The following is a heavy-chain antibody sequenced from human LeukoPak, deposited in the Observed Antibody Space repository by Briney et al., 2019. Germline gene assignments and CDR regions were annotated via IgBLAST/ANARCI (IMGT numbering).Heavy chain of an antibody. Sequence: ASVKVSCKASGYTFSGNYIHWLRQAPGQGLEWMGWIDANNGDTKSAQKFQGRVTMSRDTSISTAYMDLSSLSPGDAAVYYCARDPSSVTLYFFDYWGQGTLVTVSS. CDR1: GYTFSGNY. CDR2: IDANNGDT. D-gene: IGHD4-11*01. CDR3: ARDPSSVTLYFFDY. J-gene: IGHJ4*02. V-gene: IGHV1-2*02.